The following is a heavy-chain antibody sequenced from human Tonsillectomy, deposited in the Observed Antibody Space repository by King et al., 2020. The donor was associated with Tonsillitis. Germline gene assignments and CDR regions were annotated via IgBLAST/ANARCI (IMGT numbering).Heavy chain of an antibody. D-gene: IGHD6-19*01. J-gene: IGHJ6*02. V-gene: IGHV3-48*01. CDR3: ARVQWYGVDV. Sequence: LQLVQSGGGLVQPGGSLRLSCAASGFTFSTYSMSWVRQAPGKGLEWVSYISSSNITIYYADSVKGRFTVSRDNAKNSLYLQMNSLRAEDTAVYYCARVQWYGVDVWGQGTTVTVSS. CDR2: ISSSNITI. CDR1: GFTFSTYS.